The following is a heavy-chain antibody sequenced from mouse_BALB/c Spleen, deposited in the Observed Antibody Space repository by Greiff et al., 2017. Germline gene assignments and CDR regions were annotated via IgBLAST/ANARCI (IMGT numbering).Heavy chain of an antibody. V-gene: IGHV3-6*02. D-gene: IGHD2-4*01. CDR1: GYSITSGYY. CDR3: AREELRPWFAY. CDR2: ISYDGSN. Sequence: EVQVVESGPGLVKPSQSLSLTCSVTGYSITSGYYWNWIRQFPGNKLEWMGYISYDGSNNYNPSLKNRISITRDTSKNQFFLKLNSVTTEDTATYYCAREELRPWFAYWGQGTLVTVSA. J-gene: IGHJ3*01.